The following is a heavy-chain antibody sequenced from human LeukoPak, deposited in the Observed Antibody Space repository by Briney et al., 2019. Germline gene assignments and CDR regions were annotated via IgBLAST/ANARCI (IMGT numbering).Heavy chain of an antibody. CDR2: ISGRGGST. CDR1: GFTFSSYA. V-gene: IGHV3-23*01. J-gene: IGHJ4*02. CDR3: AKAVGSSGWYYFDY. D-gene: IGHD6-19*01. Sequence: PGGSLRPSCAASGFTFSSYAMSGVRQVPGKGLEWVSGISGRGGSTYYADSVKGRFTISRDNSKNTLYLQMNSLRAEDTAVYYCAKAVGSSGWYYFDYWGQGTLVTVSS.